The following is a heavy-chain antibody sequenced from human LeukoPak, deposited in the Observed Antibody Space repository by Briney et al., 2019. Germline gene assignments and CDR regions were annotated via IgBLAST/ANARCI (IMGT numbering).Heavy chain of an antibody. CDR2: IYYSGST. D-gene: IGHD3-22*01. V-gene: IGHV4-39*01. Sequence: SETLSLTCTVSGGSISSSSYYWGWIRQLPGKGLEWIGSIYYSGSTYYNPSLKSRVTISVDTSKNQFSLKLSSVTAADTAVYYCASRGDYYDSSGYYASLDYWGQGTLVTVSS. CDR3: ASRGDYYDSSGYYASLDY. J-gene: IGHJ4*02. CDR1: GGSISSSSYY.